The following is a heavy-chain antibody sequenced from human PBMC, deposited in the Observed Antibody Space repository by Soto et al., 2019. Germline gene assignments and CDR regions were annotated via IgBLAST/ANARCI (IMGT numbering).Heavy chain of an antibody. V-gene: IGHV3-48*02. J-gene: IGHJ5*02. D-gene: IGHD2-2*01. Sequence: GGSLRLSCAASGFSFSSYSMNWVRQAPGKGLEWVSFISSSSSTIYYADSVKGRFTISRDNAKNSLYVQMNSLRDEDTAVYYCAKGGEGSCSRTSCLYFYDSWGQGTLVTVSS. CDR1: GFSFSSYS. CDR3: AKGGEGSCSRTSCLYFYDS. CDR2: ISSSSSTI.